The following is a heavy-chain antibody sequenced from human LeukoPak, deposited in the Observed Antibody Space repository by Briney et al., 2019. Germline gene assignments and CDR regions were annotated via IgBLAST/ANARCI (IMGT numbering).Heavy chain of an antibody. D-gene: IGHD2-2*02. CDR1: GFTFSSYS. CDR3: ARDAVPAAIPAYYYYYYMDV. J-gene: IGHJ6*03. CDR2: ISSSSSYI. Sequence: GGSLRLSCAASGFTFSSYSMNWVRQAPGKGLEWVSSISSSSSYIYYADSVKGRFTISRDNAKNSLYLQMNSLRAEDTAVYYCARDAVPAAIPAYYYYYYMDVWGKGTTVTVSS. V-gene: IGHV3-21*01.